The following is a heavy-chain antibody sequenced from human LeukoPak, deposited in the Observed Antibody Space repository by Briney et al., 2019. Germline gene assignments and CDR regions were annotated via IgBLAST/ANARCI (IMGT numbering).Heavy chain of an antibody. D-gene: IGHD2/OR15-2a*01. CDR2: INHSGST. CDR3: ARDFSAAFDI. J-gene: IGHJ3*02. V-gene: IGHV4-34*01. CDR1: GGSFSGYY. Sequence: PSETLSLTCAVYGGSFSGYYWSWIRQPPGKGLEWIGEINHSGSTNYNPSLKSRVTISVDTSKNQFSLKLRSVTAADTAVYYCARDFSAAFDIWGQGTMVTVSS.